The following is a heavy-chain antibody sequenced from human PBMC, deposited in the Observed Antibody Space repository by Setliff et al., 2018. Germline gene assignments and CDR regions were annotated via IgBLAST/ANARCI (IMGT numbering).Heavy chain of an antibody. CDR3: ARLGPITTHTTYDY. J-gene: IGHJ4*02. D-gene: IGHD3-16*01. CDR1: GFTFSSYS. V-gene: IGHV3-7*01. Sequence: GGSLRLSCAASGFTFSSYSMNWVRRAPGKGLEWVASIKYDESETYYVDSVRGRFTISKDNAKNSLYLQMNSLRAEDTAVYYCARLGPITTHTTYDYWGQGTLVTVSS. CDR2: IKYDESET.